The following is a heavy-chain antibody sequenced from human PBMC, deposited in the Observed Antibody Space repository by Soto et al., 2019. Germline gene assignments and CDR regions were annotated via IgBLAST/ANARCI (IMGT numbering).Heavy chain of an antibody. CDR3: ARTLSLVGASSSSGYFDL. Sequence: SGPTLVSPTQTLTLTCTFSGFSLSTSGMCVSWIRQPPGKALEWLALIDWDDDKYYSTSLKTRLAISKDTSKNQVVLTMTNMDPVDTATYFCARTLSLVGASSSSGYFDLWGRGTLVTVSS. V-gene: IGHV2-70*01. D-gene: IGHD1-26*01. CDR2: IDWDDDK. J-gene: IGHJ2*01. CDR1: GFSLSTSGMC.